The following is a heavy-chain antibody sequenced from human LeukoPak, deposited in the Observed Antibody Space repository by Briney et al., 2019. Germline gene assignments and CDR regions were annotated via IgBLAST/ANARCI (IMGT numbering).Heavy chain of an antibody. CDR2: IYHSGST. J-gene: IGHJ4*02. V-gene: IGHV4-4*02. Sequence: SGTLSLTCAVSGGSISSSNWWSWVRQPPGKGLEWIGEIYHSGSTYYNPSLKSRVTISVDTSKNQFSLKLSSVTAADTAVYYCVRGEDYGDYFDSWGQGSLVTVSS. CDR1: GGSISSSNW. D-gene: IGHD4-17*01. CDR3: VRGEDYGDYFDS.